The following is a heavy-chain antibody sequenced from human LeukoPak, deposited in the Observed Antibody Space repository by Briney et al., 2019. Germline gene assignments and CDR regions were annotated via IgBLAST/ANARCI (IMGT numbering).Heavy chain of an antibody. V-gene: IGHV7-4-1*02. CDR2: INTDTGNP. D-gene: IGHD2-15*01. J-gene: IGHJ4*02. CDR3: ARGNCSGGSCHTFDC. CDR1: GYTFTTYA. Sequence: ASVKVSCKASGYTFTTYAMNWVRQAPGQGLEWMGWINTDTGNPTYAQGFTGRFVFSLDTSVSTSYLQISSLKAEDTAVYYCARGNCSGGSCHTFDCWGQGTLVTVSS.